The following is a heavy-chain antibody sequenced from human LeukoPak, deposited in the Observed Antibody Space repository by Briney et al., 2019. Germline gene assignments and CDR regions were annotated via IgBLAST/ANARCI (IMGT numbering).Heavy chain of an antibody. V-gene: IGHV3-23*01. Sequence: GGSLRLSCAASGFTFSSYAMSWVRQAPGKGLEWVSAISGSGGSTYYADSVKGRFTISRDNSKNTLYLQMNSLRADDTAVYYCARRIAGTATGGYFEPWGRGTLVSVSS. J-gene: IGHJ2*01. D-gene: IGHD6-19*01. CDR3: ARRIAGTATGGYFEP. CDR1: GFTFSSYA. CDR2: ISGSGGST.